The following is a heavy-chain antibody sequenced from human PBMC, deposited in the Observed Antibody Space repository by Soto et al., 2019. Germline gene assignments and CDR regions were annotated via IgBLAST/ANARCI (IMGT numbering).Heavy chain of an antibody. CDR2: IKEDGSEE. Sequence: EVPLVESGGALVQPGGSLRLSCAASRFSFSNHWMNWVRQAPGKGLEWVAIIKEDGSEEHYVDSVKGRFTISRDNAKMSLYLQMNSLRVEDTAVYYCARGSGFLIDSWGQGSLVTVSS. CDR3: ARGSGFLIDS. J-gene: IGHJ4*02. V-gene: IGHV3-7*04. CDR1: RFSFSNHW. D-gene: IGHD5-12*01.